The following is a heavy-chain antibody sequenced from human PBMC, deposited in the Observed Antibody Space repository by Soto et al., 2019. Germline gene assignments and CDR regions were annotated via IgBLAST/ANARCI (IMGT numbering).Heavy chain of an antibody. D-gene: IGHD2-15*01. CDR1: GYTFTGYY. CDR3: ARDPYGDHHGTPRYCSGGSCYSWDY. V-gene: IGHV1-2*04. Sequence: ASVKVSCKASGYTFTGYYMHWVRQAPGQGLEWMGWINPNSGGTNYAQKFQGWVTMTRDTSISTAYMELSRLRSDDTAVYYCARDPYGDHHGTPRYCSGGSCYSWDYWGQGTLVTVSS. CDR2: INPNSGGT. J-gene: IGHJ4*02.